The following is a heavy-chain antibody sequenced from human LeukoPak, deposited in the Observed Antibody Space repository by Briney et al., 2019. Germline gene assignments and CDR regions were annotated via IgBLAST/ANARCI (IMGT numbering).Heavy chain of an antibody. CDR2: IYYSGST. Sequence: PLETLSLTCTVSGGSISSSSYYWGWIRQPPGKGLEWIGSIYYSGSTYYNPSLKSRVTISVDTSKNQFSLKLSSVTAADTAVYYCARQGRGPYDILTGTVDYWGQGTLVTVSS. D-gene: IGHD3-9*01. CDR3: ARQGRGPYDILTGTVDY. CDR1: GGSISSSSYY. J-gene: IGHJ4*02. V-gene: IGHV4-39*01.